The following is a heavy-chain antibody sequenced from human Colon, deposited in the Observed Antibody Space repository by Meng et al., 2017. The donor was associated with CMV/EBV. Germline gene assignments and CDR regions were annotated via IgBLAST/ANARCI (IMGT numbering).Heavy chain of an antibody. D-gene: IGHD3-10*01. Sequence: QVKQWGAGLLKPSETLSLTCAGYGGSFSGYYWSWIRQPTGKGLEWIGEINHSGSTNYNPSLKSRVTISVDTSKNQLSLNIRSVTAADTAVYYCARDSNLSGLAYWGQGTLVTVSS. CDR2: INHSGST. CDR3: ARDSNLSGLAY. CDR1: GGSFSGYY. V-gene: IGHV4-34*01. J-gene: IGHJ4*02.